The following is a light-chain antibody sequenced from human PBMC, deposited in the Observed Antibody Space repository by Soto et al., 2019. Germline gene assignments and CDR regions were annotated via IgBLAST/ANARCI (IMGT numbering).Light chain of an antibody. Sequence: QMTQSPSALSASVGDRVSITCRASQSISAWLAWYQQKPGKAPRLLIYKASTLKSGVPSRFSGSGSGTHFILTISSLQPEDFATYYCQHIHWLPITFGQGTRLEIK. V-gene: IGKV1-5*03. CDR1: QSISAW. J-gene: IGKJ5*01. CDR2: KAS. CDR3: QHIHWLPIT.